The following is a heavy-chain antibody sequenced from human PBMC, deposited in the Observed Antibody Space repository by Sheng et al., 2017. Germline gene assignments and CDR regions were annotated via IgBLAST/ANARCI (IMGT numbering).Heavy chain of an antibody. CDR1: GYTFTGYY. CDR3: ARGRVYGDYWDAFDI. Sequence: QVQLVQSGAEVKKPGASVKVSCKASGYTFTGYYMHWVRQAPGQGLEWMGWINPNSGGTNYAQKFQGRVTMTRDTSISTAYMELSRLRFDDTAVYYCARGRVYGDYWDAFDIWGQGTMVTVSS. D-gene: IGHD4-17*01. V-gene: IGHV1-2*02. CDR2: INPNSGGT. J-gene: IGHJ3*02.